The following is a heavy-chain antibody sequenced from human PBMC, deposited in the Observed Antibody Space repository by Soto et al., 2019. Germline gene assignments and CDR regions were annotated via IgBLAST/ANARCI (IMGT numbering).Heavy chain of an antibody. CDR3: ATDQSTNSRSYHALDV. CDR2: VSNDGSNK. D-gene: IGHD2-8*01. Sequence: QVQLVESGGGVVQPGESLRLSCAASEFTFSSYAMHWVRQAPGKRLEWVAVVSNDGSNKYYADSVQGRFTISRDNSKNTLNLQMNSLRAENTAVYYCATDQSTNSRSYHALDVWGQGTTVTVSS. J-gene: IGHJ6*02. V-gene: IGHV3-30*03. CDR1: EFTFSSYA.